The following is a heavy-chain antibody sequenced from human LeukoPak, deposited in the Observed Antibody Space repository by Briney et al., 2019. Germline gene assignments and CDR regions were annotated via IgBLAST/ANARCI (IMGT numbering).Heavy chain of an antibody. CDR3: ARPEYYYDSSGYPAY. CDR1: GYTFTGYC. V-gene: IGHV1-2*02. D-gene: IGHD3-22*01. J-gene: IGHJ4*02. Sequence: ASVKVSCKASGYTFTGYCMHWVRQAPGQGLEWMGWINPNSGGTNYAQKFQGRVTMTRDTSISTAYMELSRLRSDDTAVYYCARPEYYYDSSGYPAYWGQGTLVTVSS. CDR2: INPNSGGT.